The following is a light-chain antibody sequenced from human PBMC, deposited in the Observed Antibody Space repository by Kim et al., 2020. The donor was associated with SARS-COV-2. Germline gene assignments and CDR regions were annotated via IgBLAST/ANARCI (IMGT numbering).Light chain of an antibody. CDR2: GAS. V-gene: IGKV3-20*01. CDR1: QSVSSGY. J-gene: IGKJ1*01. CDR3: QQYESSPWT. Sequence: EIVLTQSPGTLSLSPGERATLSCRASQSVSSGYLAWYQQKPGQAPRLLIYGASSRATGIPDRFSGSGSGTDFTLTISRLEPEDFAVYYCQQYESSPWTFGQGTKVDIK.